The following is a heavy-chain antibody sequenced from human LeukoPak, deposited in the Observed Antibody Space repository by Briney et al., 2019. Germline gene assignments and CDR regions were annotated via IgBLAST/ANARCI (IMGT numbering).Heavy chain of an antibody. J-gene: IGHJ4*02. CDR1: GFTFNNYG. D-gene: IGHD2/OR15-2a*01. V-gene: IGHV3-33*01. CDR3: AREGPRGNSQFDY. CDR2: IWYDGSNK. Sequence: PGGSLRLSCAASGFTFNNYGMHWVRQAPGKGLEWVAVIWYDGSNKYYADSVKGRLTISRDNSKNTLYLQMNNLRAEDTAVYYCAREGPRGNSQFDYWGQGTLVTVSS.